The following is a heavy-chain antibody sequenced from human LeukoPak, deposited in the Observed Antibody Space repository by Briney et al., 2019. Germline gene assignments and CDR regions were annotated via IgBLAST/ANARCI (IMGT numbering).Heavy chain of an antibody. J-gene: IGHJ5*02. CDR2: INPNSGGT. CDR3: ARDGVRGAWNSWFDP. CDR1: GYTFTGYY. D-gene: IGHD3-10*01. Sequence: ASVKVSCKASGYTFTGYYMHWVRQAPGQGLEWMGWINPNSGGTNYAQKFQGRVTMTRDTSISTAYMELSRLRSDDTAVYYCARDGVRGAWNSWFDPWGQGTLVTVSS. V-gene: IGHV1-2*02.